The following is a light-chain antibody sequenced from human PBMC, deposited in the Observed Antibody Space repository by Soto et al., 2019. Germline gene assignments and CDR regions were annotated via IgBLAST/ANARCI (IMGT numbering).Light chain of an antibody. Sequence: EIVLTQSPGTLSFSPWERSTLSFMVSQSVSSSYLAWYQQTPGQAPRLLVYDTSYRATGVPDRFSGSGSGTDFTLTISRLEPEDSAVYYCQQYDSSPWTFGQGTKVDI. V-gene: IGKV3-20*01. CDR3: QQYDSSPWT. CDR2: DTS. J-gene: IGKJ1*01. CDR1: QSVSSSY.